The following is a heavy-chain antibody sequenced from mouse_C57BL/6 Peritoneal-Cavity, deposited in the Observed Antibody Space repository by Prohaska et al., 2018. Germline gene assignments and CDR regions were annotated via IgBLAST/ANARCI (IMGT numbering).Heavy chain of an antibody. D-gene: IGHD1-1*01. CDR3: ARQLRGDYFDY. CDR2: INPDSSTI. J-gene: IGHJ2*01. Sequence: EVKLLQSGGGLVQPGGSLKLSCAASGIDFSRYWMSWVRRAPGKVLEWIGEINPDSSTINYAPSLKDKFIISRDNAKNTLYLQMSKVRSEDTALYYCARQLRGDYFDYWGQGTTLTVSS. CDR1: GIDFSRYW. V-gene: IGHV4-1*01.